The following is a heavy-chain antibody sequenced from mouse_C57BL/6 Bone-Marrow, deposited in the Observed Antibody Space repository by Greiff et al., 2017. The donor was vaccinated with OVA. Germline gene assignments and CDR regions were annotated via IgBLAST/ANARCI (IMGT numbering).Heavy chain of an antibody. Sequence: VQRVEPGAELVRPGASVKLSCKASGYTFTSYGITWVKQRTGQGLEWIGDIYPGSGNTYYNEKFKGKATLTADTSSSTAYMELRSLTSEDSAVYYCARSVCDEFAFWGTGTMVTVSA. CDR2: IYPGSGNT. V-gene: IGHV1-81*01. J-gene: IGHJ3*01. CDR1: GYTFTSYG. D-gene: IGHD2-10*02. CDR3: ARSVCDEFAF.